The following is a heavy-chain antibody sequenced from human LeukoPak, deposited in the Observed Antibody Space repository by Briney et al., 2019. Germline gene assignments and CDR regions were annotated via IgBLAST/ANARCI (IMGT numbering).Heavy chain of an antibody. D-gene: IGHD1-20*01. CDR2: IIPTLDLS. CDR1: GDTFSNNA. V-gene: IGHV1-69*04. J-gene: IGHJ4*02. Sequence: ASVTVSCKPSGDTFSNNAIGWVRQAPGKGLEEMGRIIPTLDLSNHPQNFQDRVTIIADKSTSTAYMELTRLTSEYTAIYYCARLSGYNWNLLDSWGQGTLVTVSS. CDR3: ARLSGYNWNLLDS.